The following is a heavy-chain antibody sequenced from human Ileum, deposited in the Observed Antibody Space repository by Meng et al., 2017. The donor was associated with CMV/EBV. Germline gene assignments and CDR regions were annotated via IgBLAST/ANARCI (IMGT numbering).Heavy chain of an antibody. CDR2: VRNRANSDTK. V-gene: IGHV3-72*01. J-gene: IGHJ2*01. CDR3: TKGAWYWYFDL. CDR1: GVTISDYY. Sequence: ATSGVTISDYYKAWVHQAPGKGVEWIGRVRNRANSDTKEYAASVKGRVTISRDDSKNSLYLQMNSLKSEDTAVYYCTKGAWYWYFDLWGRGTLVTVSS.